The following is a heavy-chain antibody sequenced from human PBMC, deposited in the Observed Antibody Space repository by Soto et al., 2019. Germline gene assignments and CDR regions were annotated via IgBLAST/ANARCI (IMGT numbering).Heavy chain of an antibody. J-gene: IGHJ4*02. Sequence: EVQLVESGGGLVQPGGSLRLSCVASGFTFSSYWMHWIRQAPGKGLVWVSRITGDGSSASYADSVRGRLTSSRDNAKNTLYLQLDSLRAEDTGVYFCARDVHSSADYWGQGTLVTVSS. CDR1: GFTFSSYW. CDR3: ARDVHSSADY. V-gene: IGHV3-74*01. CDR2: ITGDGSSA. D-gene: IGHD6-19*01.